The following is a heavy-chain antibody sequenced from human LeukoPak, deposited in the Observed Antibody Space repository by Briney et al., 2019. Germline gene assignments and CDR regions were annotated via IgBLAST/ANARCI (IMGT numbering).Heavy chain of an antibody. J-gene: IGHJ4*02. CDR3: ARGSSSGWYLIPY. Sequence: PGGSLRLSCAASGFTLSSYSMNWVRQAPGKGLEWVSSISSSGSYIYYADSVKGRFTISRDNAKNSLYLQMNSLRAEDTAVYYCARGSSSGWYLIPYWGQGTLVTVSS. CDR1: GFTLSSYS. V-gene: IGHV3-21*01. D-gene: IGHD6-19*01. CDR2: ISSSGSYI.